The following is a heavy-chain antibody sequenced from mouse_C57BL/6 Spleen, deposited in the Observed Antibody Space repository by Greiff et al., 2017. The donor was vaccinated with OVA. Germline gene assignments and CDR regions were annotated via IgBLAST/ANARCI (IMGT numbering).Heavy chain of an antibody. Sequence: DVMLVESGGGLVKPGGSLKLSCAASGFTFSDYGMHWVRQAPEKGLEWVAYISSGSSTIYYADTVKGRFTISRDNAKNTLFLQMTSLRSEDTAMYYCARRRLNYAMDYWGQGTSVTVSS. J-gene: IGHJ4*01. CDR3: ARRRLNYAMDY. D-gene: IGHD1-3*01. CDR1: GFTFSDYG. CDR2: ISSGSSTI. V-gene: IGHV5-17*01.